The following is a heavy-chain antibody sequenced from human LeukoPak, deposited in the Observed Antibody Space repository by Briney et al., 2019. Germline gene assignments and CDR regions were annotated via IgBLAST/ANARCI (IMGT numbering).Heavy chain of an antibody. J-gene: IGHJ4*02. CDR1: GSTFSSYW. V-gene: IGHV3-7*01. Sequence: GGSLRLSCAASGSTFSSYWMSWVRQAPGKGLEWVANIKQDGSEKYYVDSVKGRFTISRDNAKNSLYLQMNSLRAEDTAVYYCASGGYSSGWYYFDYWGQGTLVTVSS. CDR3: ASGGYSSGWYYFDY. D-gene: IGHD6-19*01. CDR2: IKQDGSEK.